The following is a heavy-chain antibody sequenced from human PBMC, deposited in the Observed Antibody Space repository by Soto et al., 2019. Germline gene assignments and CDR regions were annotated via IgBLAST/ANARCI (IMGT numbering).Heavy chain of an antibody. D-gene: IGHD6-19*01. CDR2: IHYSGST. Sequence: SETLSLTCTVSGGSISSSSYYWGWIRQPPGKGLEWIGSIHYSGSTYHNPSLKSRVTISVDTSKNQFSLKLSSVTAADTAVYYCERRGGRGWYNWFDPWGQGTLVTVSS. CDR3: ERRGGRGWYNWFDP. V-gene: IGHV4-39*01. CDR1: GGSISSSSYY. J-gene: IGHJ5*02.